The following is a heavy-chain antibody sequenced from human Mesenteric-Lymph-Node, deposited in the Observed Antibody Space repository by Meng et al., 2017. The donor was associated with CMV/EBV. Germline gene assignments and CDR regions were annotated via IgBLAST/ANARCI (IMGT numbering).Heavy chain of an antibody. Sequence: FSSYGMHWVRQAPGKGLEWVAFIRYDGSNKYYADSVKGRFTISRDNSKNTLYLQMNSLRAEDTAVYYCAKDLHPTIFGVVMNNWFDPWGQGTLVTVSS. D-gene: IGHD3-3*01. V-gene: IGHV3-30*02. J-gene: IGHJ5*02. CDR3: AKDLHPTIFGVVMNNWFDP. CDR1: FSSYG. CDR2: IRYDGSNK.